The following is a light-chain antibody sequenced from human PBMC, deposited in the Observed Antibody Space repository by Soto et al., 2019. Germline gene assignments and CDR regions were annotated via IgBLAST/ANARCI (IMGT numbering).Light chain of an antibody. J-gene: IGLJ1*01. CDR1: NIGTKS. CDR3: QVWDSSSDHV. Sequence: SYELTQPPSVSVAPGQTARITCGGNNIGTKSVNWYQQKPGQAPVLVVYDYSDRPSGNPERFSGSNSGNTATLTIRRVEVGDEAEYYCQVWDSSSDHVFGTGTKVTVL. V-gene: IGLV3-21*02. CDR2: DYS.